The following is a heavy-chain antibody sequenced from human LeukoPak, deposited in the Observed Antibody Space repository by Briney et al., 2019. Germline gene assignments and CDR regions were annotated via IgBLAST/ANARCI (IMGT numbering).Heavy chain of an antibody. CDR3: AHRRSGSYFDY. CDR2: IYWDDDN. J-gene: IGHJ4*02. Sequence: SGPTLVKPTQTLTLTSTFSGFSLTTSGVSVGWIRQRPGKALEWLALIYWDDDNRYSPSLKSRLTIAKDTSKNQVLLTMTNMDPVDTATYYCAHRRSGSYFDYWGQGTLVTVSS. CDR1: GFSLTTSGVS. V-gene: IGHV2-5*02. D-gene: IGHD1-26*01.